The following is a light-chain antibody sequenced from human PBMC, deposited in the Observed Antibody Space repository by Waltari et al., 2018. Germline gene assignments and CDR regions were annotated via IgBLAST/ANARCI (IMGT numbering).Light chain of an antibody. Sequence: SYELTQPPSVSVSPGQTARITYSGDALPKQYASWYQQKPGQAPMLVMYKDTERPSGIPERFSGSSSGTTVTLTISGVQAEDEADYYCHSPDSSDTYRVFGGGTKLTVL. CDR1: ALPKQY. J-gene: IGLJ2*01. CDR3: HSPDSSDTYRV. V-gene: IGLV3-25*03. CDR2: KDT.